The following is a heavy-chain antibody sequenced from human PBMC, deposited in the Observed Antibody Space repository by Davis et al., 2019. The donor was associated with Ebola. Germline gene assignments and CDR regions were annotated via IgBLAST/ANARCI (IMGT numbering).Heavy chain of an antibody. CDR3: ARKSTFFDY. J-gene: IGHJ4*02. Sequence: GESLKISCAASGFTFSNYWMSWVRQAPGKGLEWVANIKQDESEKYYVDSVKGRFTISRDNAKNSLYLQMNSLRAEDTAVYYCARKSTFFDYWGQGTRVTASS. CDR1: GFTFSNYW. CDR2: IKQDESEK. V-gene: IGHV3-7*03. D-gene: IGHD3-16*01.